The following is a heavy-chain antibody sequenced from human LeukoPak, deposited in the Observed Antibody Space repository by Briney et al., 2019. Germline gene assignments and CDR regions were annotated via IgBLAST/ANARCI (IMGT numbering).Heavy chain of an antibody. CDR2: ISGSGGST. Sequence: QSGGSLRLSCAASGFTFSSYAMSWVRQAPGKGLEWVSAISGSGGSTYYADSVKGRFTISRDNSKNTLYQQMNSLRADDTAVYYCAKDLGIGGSGFWGQGTLVTVSS. V-gene: IGHV3-23*01. CDR1: GFTFSSYA. CDR3: AKDLGIGGSGF. J-gene: IGHJ4*02. D-gene: IGHD3-10*01.